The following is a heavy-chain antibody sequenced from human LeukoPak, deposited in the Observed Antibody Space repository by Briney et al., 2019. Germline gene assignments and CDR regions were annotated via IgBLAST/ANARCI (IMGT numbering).Heavy chain of an antibody. V-gene: IGHV1-8*01. CDR2: MNPNSGNT. CDR1: GYTFTSYG. J-gene: IGHJ5*02. D-gene: IGHD3-3*01. Sequence: ASVKVSCKASGYTFTSYGINWVRQAPGQGLEWMGWMNPNSGNTGYAQKFQGRVTMTRNTSISTAYMELSSLRSEDTAVYYCARDTGTIFGVVRNWFDPWGQGTLVTVSS. CDR3: ARDTGTIFGVVRNWFDP.